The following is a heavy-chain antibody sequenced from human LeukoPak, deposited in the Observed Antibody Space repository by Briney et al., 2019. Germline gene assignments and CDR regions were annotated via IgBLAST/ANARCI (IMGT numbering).Heavy chain of an antibody. Sequence: SETLSLTCTVSGGSISSSSYCWGWIRQPPGKGLEWIGSIYYSGSTYYNPSLKSRVTISVDTSKNQFSLKLSSVTAADTAVYYCARPFSIAAAGTWGQGTLVTVSS. CDR1: GGSISSSSYC. J-gene: IGHJ5*02. V-gene: IGHV4-39*01. D-gene: IGHD6-13*01. CDR3: ARPFSIAAAGT. CDR2: IYYSGST.